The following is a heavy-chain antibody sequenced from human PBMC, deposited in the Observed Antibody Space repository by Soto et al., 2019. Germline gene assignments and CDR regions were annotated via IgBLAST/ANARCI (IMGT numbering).Heavy chain of an antibody. CDR2: INAGNGNT. V-gene: IGHV1-3*01. D-gene: IGHD3-22*01. Sequence: ASVKVSCKASGYTYTIYAMHWVRQPPGQRREWMGWINAGNGNTKYSQKFQGRVTITRDTSASTAYMELSSVRYEDTAVYYCERCSGYYYWDDYWGQGTLVXVSS. CDR3: ERCSGYYYWDDY. CDR1: GYTYTIYA. J-gene: IGHJ4*02.